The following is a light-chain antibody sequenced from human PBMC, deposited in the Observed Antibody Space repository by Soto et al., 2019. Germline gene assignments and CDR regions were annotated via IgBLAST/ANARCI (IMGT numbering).Light chain of an antibody. CDR3: QQYDNLLT. V-gene: IGKV1-33*01. Sequence: DIQMTQSPSSLSASVGDRVTITCQPSKDIRNYLNWYQQKPGKAPKLLIYDASNLETGVPSRFSGSGSGTDFTFTISSLQPEDIATYYCQQYDNLLTFGGGTKVEIK. CDR1: KDIRNY. J-gene: IGKJ4*01. CDR2: DAS.